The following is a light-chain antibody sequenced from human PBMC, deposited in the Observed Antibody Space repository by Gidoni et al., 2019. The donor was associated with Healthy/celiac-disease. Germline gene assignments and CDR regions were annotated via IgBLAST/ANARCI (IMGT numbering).Light chain of an antibody. Sequence: EIVMTQSPSTLSVSPGERATLSCWASQTISNNLAWYQQKPGQTPRLLIYGASTRATGIPARFSGSGSGTEFTLTISSLQSEDFAVYYCQQYNNWPLYTFGQGTKVEIK. V-gene: IGKV3-15*01. CDR3: QQYNNWPLYT. CDR2: GAS. CDR1: QTISNN. J-gene: IGKJ2*01.